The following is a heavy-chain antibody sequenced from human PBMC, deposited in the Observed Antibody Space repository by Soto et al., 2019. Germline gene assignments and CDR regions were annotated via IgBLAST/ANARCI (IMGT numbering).Heavy chain of an antibody. Sequence: QVQLVQSGDEVKKPGASVKVSCKASGYIFVNYGIAWLRQAPGQGLEWMGWISPYTGNTHSATKVQGRLTMTTDISTSTAYMALGSLTSDDTAVYYCVMVDNYVTPTPQDVWGQGTTVTVSS. CDR1: GYIFVNYG. CDR3: VMVDNYVTPTPQDV. J-gene: IGHJ6*02. V-gene: IGHV1-18*01. CDR2: ISPYTGNT. D-gene: IGHD3-16*01.